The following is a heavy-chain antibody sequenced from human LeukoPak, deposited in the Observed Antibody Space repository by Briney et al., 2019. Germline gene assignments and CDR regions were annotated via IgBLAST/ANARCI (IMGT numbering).Heavy chain of an antibody. V-gene: IGHV3-30*02. CDR3: AKDGSWSCND. D-gene: IGHD2-8*02. CDR2: IAHHGSNK. J-gene: IGHJ4*02. CDR1: GFTFSRNA. Sequence: GGSLRLSCAASGFTFSRNAIHWVRQGPGKGLEWVSYIAHHGSNKYYADSAKGRFTISRDNSKRTLYLQMNSLRADDTAVYYCAKDGSWSCNDWGQGTLVTVSS.